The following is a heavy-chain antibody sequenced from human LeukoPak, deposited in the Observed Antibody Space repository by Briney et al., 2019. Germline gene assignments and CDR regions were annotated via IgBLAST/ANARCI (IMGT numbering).Heavy chain of an antibody. CDR1: GFIFSSYN. J-gene: IGHJ3*02. CDR3: AKDRGDFRGRAFDI. V-gene: IGHV3-30*18. Sequence: GGSLRLSCAASGFIFSSYNMNWVRQAPGKGLEWVAVISYDGSNKYYADSVKGRFTISRDNSKNTLYLQMNSLRAEDTAVYYCAKDRGDFRGRAFDIWGQGTMVTVSS. D-gene: IGHD3-16*01. CDR2: ISYDGSNK.